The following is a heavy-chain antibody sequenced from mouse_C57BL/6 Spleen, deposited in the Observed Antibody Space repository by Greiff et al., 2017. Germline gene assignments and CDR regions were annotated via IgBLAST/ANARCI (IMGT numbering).Heavy chain of an antibody. J-gene: IGHJ3*01. D-gene: IGHD2-12*01. CDR2: INPNNGGT. CDR1: GYTFTDYY. CDR3: ARGDLRRRAWFAY. V-gene: IGHV1-26*01. Sequence: EVQLQQSGPELVKPGASVKISCKASGYTFTDYYMNWVKQSHGKSLEWIGDINPNNGGTSYNQKFKGKATLTVDKSSSTAYMELRSLTSEDSAVYYCARGDLRRRAWFAYWGQGTLVTVSA.